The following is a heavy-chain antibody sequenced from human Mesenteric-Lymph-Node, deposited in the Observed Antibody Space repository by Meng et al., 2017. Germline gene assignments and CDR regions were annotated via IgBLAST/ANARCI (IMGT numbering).Heavy chain of an antibody. Sequence: GGSLRLSCEASGFTSDDYDMIWVRQVPGKGLEWVSEINWDGGTTNYADSVKGRFTISRDNAKNSLYLQMNSLRVEDTALYYCATYPGLGGWGQGTLVTVSS. CDR3: ATYPGLGG. CDR2: INWDGGTT. D-gene: IGHD3-16*01. V-gene: IGHV3-20*04. J-gene: IGHJ4*02. CDR1: GFTSDDYD.